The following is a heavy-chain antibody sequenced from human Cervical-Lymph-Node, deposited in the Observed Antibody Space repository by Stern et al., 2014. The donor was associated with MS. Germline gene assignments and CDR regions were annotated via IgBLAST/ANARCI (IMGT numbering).Heavy chain of an antibody. Sequence: ESGPALVKPTQTLTLTCTFSGFSLSTTGMRVSWIRQPPGKALEWLARIDWDDDEFYSTSLKTRLTISKDTSKNQVVLTMTNMDPVDTATYYCARSSGWPNGYFDYWGQGTLVTVSS. CDR1: GFSLSTTGMR. D-gene: IGHD6-19*01. CDR3: ARSSGWPNGYFDY. V-gene: IGHV2-70*04. J-gene: IGHJ4*02. CDR2: IDWDDDE.